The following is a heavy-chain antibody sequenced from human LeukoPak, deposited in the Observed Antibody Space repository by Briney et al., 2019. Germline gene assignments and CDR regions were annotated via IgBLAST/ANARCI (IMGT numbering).Heavy chain of an antibody. V-gene: IGHV4-34*01. J-gene: IGHJ4*02. CDR3: ARSLSY. Sequence: SETLSLTCAVYGGSFSGYYWSWIRQPPGKGLEWIGEINHSGSTNYNPSLKSRVTISVDTSKNQFSLKLSSVTAADTAVYYCARSLSYWGQGTLITVSS. CDR2: INHSGST. D-gene: IGHD2/OR15-2a*01. CDR1: GGSFSGYY.